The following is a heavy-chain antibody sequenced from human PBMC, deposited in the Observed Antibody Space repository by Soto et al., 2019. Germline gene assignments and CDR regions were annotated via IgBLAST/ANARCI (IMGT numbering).Heavy chain of an antibody. CDR1: GGSISSAAYY. J-gene: IGHJ4*02. Sequence: QVQLQESGPGLVKPSQTLSLTCTVSGGSISSAAYYWSWIRQHPGKGLEWIGYISHSGSTYSTPTLTSRVIISADTSKNQFSLHLTSVTSADTAVYYCAREYTYGANFFDCWGQGALVTVSS. CDR3: AREYTYGANFFDC. V-gene: IGHV4-31*03. CDR2: ISHSGST. D-gene: IGHD5-18*01.